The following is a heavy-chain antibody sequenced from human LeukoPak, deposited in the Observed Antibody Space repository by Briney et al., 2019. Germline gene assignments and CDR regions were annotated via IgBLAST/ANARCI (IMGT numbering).Heavy chain of an antibody. CDR2: MNPNSGST. J-gene: IGHJ4*02. D-gene: IGHD3-3*01. CDR1: GYTFTSYD. CDR3: ARSKPDRFWSGYYIDY. V-gene: IGHV1-8*01. Sequence: ASVKVSCKASGYTFTSYDINWVRQATGQGLEWMGWMNPNSGSTGYAQKFQGRVTMTRNTSISTAYMELSSLRSEDTAVYYCARSKPDRFWSGYYIDYWGQGTLVTVSS.